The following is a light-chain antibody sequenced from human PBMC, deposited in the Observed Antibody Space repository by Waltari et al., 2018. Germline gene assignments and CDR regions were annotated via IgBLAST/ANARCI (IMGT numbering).Light chain of an antibody. Sequence: DVVMTQSPLSLPVTLGQPASISCRSSQRPVHSDGTTYLNWFQQRPGQSPRRLIYKVSKRDSGVPDRFSGSGSGTDFTLKISRVEAEDVGVYYCMQGSHWPRTFGQGTKLEI. CDR3: MQGSHWPRT. CDR2: KVS. V-gene: IGKV2-30*02. J-gene: IGKJ2*01. CDR1: QRPVHSDGTTY.